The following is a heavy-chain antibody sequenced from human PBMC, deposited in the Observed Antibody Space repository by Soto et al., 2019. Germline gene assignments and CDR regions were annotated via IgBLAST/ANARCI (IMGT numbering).Heavy chain of an antibody. CDR1: GFTFSSYG. D-gene: IGHD3-22*01. Sequence: QVQLVESGGGVVQPGRSLRLSCAASGFTFSSYGMHWVRQAPGKGLEWVAVIWYDGSNKYYADSVKGRFTISRDNSKNTLYLQMNSLRAEDTAVYYCARGDYYDSRGYYPPLFQHWGQGTLVTVSS. CDR2: IWYDGSNK. V-gene: IGHV3-33*01. J-gene: IGHJ1*01. CDR3: ARGDYYDSRGYYPPLFQH.